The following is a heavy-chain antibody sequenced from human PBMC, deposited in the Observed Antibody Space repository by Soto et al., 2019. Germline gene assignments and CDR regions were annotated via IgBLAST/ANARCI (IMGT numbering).Heavy chain of an antibody. CDR2: IYYSGST. CDR3: ARTDFWSGYYRKGGGVDTAMVTRGTLDY. CDR1: GGSVSSGSYY. D-gene: IGHD3-3*01. V-gene: IGHV4-61*01. Sequence: TLSLTCTVSGGSVSSGSYYWSWMRQPPGKGLEWIGYIYYSGSTNYNPSVRSRVTISVDTSKNQFSLKLSSVTAADTAVYYCARTDFWSGYYRKGGGVDTAMVTRGTLDYWGQGTLVTVSS. J-gene: IGHJ4*02.